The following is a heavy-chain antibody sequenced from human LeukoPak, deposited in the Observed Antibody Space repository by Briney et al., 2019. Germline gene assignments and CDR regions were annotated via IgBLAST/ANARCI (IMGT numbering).Heavy chain of an antibody. CDR1: GYTFTSYG. Sequence: ASVKVSCKASGYTFTSYGISWVRQAPGQGLEWMGWISAYNGNTNYAQKLQGRVTMTTDTSTSTAYMELRSLRSDDTAVYYCARVRETGTTRGSFDYWGQGTLVTVSS. CDR2: ISAYNGNT. D-gene: IGHD1-7*01. J-gene: IGHJ4*02. V-gene: IGHV1-18*01. CDR3: ARVRETGTTRGSFDY.